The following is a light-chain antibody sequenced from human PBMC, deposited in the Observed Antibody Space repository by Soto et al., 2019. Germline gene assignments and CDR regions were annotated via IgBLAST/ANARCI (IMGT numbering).Light chain of an antibody. CDR2: GSS. Sequence: EIVMTQSPVTLSVSPGESGTLXCRASHSLSNDNRALDHQKPGKAPRLLXXGSSSRATGIQERLSGSGSGKDFTLNISRLEPEDFAVYYCKQYGSSLSITFGQGTRLEIK. CDR3: KQYGSSLSIT. J-gene: IGKJ5*01. V-gene: IGKV3-20*01. CDR1: HSLSNDN.